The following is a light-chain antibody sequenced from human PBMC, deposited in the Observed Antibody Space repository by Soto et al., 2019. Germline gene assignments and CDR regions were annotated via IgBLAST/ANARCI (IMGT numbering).Light chain of an antibody. CDR2: AAS. J-gene: IGKJ1*01. CDR3: QQSYKAPLT. Sequence: DIQMTQSPSSLSASVGDRVTISCRASQNIFTYLNWYQQKPGKAPNLLIFAASNLQSGVPSRFSGSGSGTDFTHTISSLQREDFATYHCQQSYKAPLTFGQGTNVDIK. CDR1: QNIFTY. V-gene: IGKV1-39*01.